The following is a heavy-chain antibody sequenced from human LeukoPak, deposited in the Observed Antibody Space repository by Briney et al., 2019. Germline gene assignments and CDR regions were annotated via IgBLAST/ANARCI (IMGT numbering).Heavy chain of an antibody. Sequence: GGSLRLSCAASGFTFSSYSMNWVRQAPGKGLEWVSYISSSSRTIYYADSVKGRFTISRDNAKNSLYLQMNSLRAEDTAVYYCASRITMVRGVIDWGQGTLVTVSS. J-gene: IGHJ4*02. CDR2: ISSSSRTI. CDR1: GFTFSSYS. D-gene: IGHD3-10*01. CDR3: ASRITMVRGVID. V-gene: IGHV3-48*01.